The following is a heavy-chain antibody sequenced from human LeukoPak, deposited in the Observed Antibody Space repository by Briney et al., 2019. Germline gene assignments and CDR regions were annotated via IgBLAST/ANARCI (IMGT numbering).Heavy chain of an antibody. Sequence: VASAKVSCKASGYTFTSSGISWVRHAPGQGLEWMAWLSAYNVNTNDAQKLQGRVTMTTDTSTTTAYMELRSLRSDDTAVYYCARVPVSGPGARFDYWGQGTLVTVSS. CDR2: LSAYNVNT. CDR1: GYTFTSSG. J-gene: IGHJ4*02. D-gene: IGHD4-11*01. V-gene: IGHV1-18*01. CDR3: ARVPVSGPGARFDY.